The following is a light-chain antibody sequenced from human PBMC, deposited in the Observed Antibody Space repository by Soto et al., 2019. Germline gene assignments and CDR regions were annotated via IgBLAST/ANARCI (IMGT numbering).Light chain of an antibody. CDR3: QQSYSTPHP. J-gene: IGKJ2*01. V-gene: IGKV1-39*01. CDR2: AAS. CDR1: QSISSY. Sequence: DIQMTQSPSSLSASVGDRVTITCRASQSISSYLNWYQQKPWKAHKLLIYAASSLQSGVPSRSSGSGSGTDFTLTISSLQPEDFATYYCQQSYSTPHPFGQGTKLEIK.